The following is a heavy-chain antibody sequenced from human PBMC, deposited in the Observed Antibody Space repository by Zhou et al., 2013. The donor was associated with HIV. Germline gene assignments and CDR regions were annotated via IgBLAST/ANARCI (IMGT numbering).Heavy chain of an antibody. Sequence: QVQLVQSGAEVKKPGSSVKVSCKASGGAFSRYAVSWVRQAPGQGLEWMGRIMPIFGVTDYAQKFKGRVTITADKSTSTAYMELTTLGSGDTAVYYCGRGPYYSNAPGGPLDIWGQG. CDR2: IMPIFGVT. J-gene: IGHJ3*02. V-gene: IGHV1-69*04. D-gene: IGHD1-26*01. CDR1: GGAFSRYA. CDR3: GRGPYYSNAPGGPLDI.